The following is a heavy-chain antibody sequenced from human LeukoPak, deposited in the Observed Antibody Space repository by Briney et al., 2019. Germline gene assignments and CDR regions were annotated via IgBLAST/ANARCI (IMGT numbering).Heavy chain of an antibody. Sequence: GESLKISCKGSGYSFTSYWIGWVRQMPGKGLEWMGIIYPGDSDTRYSPSFQGQVTISADKSISTAYLQWSSLKASDTAMYYCARRGVVATDHLDYFDYWGQGTLVTVSS. J-gene: IGHJ4*02. D-gene: IGHD5-12*01. CDR3: ARRGVVATDHLDYFDY. CDR1: GYSFTSYW. CDR2: IYPGDSDT. V-gene: IGHV5-51*01.